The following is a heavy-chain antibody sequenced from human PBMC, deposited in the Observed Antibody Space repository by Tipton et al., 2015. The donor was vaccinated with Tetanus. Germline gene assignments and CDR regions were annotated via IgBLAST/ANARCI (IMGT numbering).Heavy chain of an antibody. CDR2: IGFRGNT. D-gene: IGHD3-10*01. Sequence: GSLRLSCAASGFDFRNYDMHWVRQAPGKGLEWVSLIGFRGNTHYADSVKGRFTISRDNSRNSLYLQMSSLRDDDTAMYYCVRDDSGRGLDYWGKGTLVTVSS. J-gene: IGHJ4*02. CDR1: GFDFRNYD. V-gene: IGHV3-13*01. CDR3: VRDDSGRGLDY.